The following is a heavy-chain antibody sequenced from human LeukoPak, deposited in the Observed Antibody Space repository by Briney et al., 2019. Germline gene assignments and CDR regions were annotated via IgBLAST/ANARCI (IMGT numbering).Heavy chain of an antibody. CDR3: AREGTTFFFFYYYMDV. J-gene: IGHJ6*03. CDR1: GFSFSGYW. V-gene: IGHV3-74*01. CDR2: INSDGSST. Sequence: PGGSLRLSCAASGFSFSGYWMHWVRQAPGKGLVWVSRINSDGSSTSYADSVKGRFTISRDNAKNTLYLQMNSLRAEDTAVYYCAREGTTFFFFYYYMDVWGKGTTVTVSS. D-gene: IGHD2/OR15-2a*01.